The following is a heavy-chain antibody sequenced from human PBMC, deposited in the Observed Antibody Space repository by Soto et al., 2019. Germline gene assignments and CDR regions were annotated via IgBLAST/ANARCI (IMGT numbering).Heavy chain of an antibody. J-gene: IGHJ4*02. CDR1: GFTFSSYG. CDR2: ISYDGSNT. V-gene: IGHV3-30*18. CDR3: AKEGGLSGSYYISSCYDFDE. D-gene: IGHD1-26*01. Sequence: GGSLRLSCVASGFTFSSYGMHWVRQAPGKGLEWVAIISYDGSNTYYADSVKGRFTISRDNSKNTLYLQMNSLRAEDTSVYYCAKEGGLSGSYYISSCYDFDEGCQRTIVTVSS.